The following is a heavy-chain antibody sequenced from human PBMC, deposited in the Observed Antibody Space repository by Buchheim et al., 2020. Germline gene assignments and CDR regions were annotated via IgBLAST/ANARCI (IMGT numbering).Heavy chain of an antibody. CDR1: GGSFSGYY. V-gene: IGHV4-34*01. D-gene: IGHD6-19*01. Sequence: QVQLQQWGAGLLKPSETLSLTCAVYGGSFSGYYWSWIRQPPGKGLEWIGEINHSGSTNYNPSLKSRVTISVDTSKKQSSLKLSSVTAADTALYYGACQQWLVPSRDYGMDVWGQGTT. J-gene: IGHJ6*02. CDR3: ACQQWLVPSRDYGMDV. CDR2: INHSGST.